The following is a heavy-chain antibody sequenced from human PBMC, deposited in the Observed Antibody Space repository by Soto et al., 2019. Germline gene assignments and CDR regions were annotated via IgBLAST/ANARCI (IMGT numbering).Heavy chain of an antibody. Sequence: GASVKVSCKTSGDSFNDYYIHWVRQAPGQGLEWMGWINPNGGVTKYALKFRGRVTVTRDTSIRTVYMELSSLRSDDTAVYYCARESGGATATLDYYYFYMDVWGKGTTVTVSS. V-gene: IGHV1-2*02. J-gene: IGHJ6*03. D-gene: IGHD5-12*01. CDR3: ARESGGATATLDYYYFYMDV. CDR1: GDSFNDYY. CDR2: INPNGGVT.